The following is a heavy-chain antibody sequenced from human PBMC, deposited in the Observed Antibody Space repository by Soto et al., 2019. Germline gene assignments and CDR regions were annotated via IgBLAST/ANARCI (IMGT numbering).Heavy chain of an antibody. J-gene: IGHJ6*03. CDR1: GGSISSYY. Sequence: SETLSLTCTVSGGSISSYYWSWIRQPPGKGLEWIGYIYYSGSTNYNPSLKSRVTISVDTSKNQFSLKLSSVTAADTAVYYCARSVYMTTGYYYYYYMDVWGKGTTVTVSS. CDR2: IYYSGST. D-gene: IGHD4-4*01. V-gene: IGHV4-59*01. CDR3: ARSVYMTTGYYYYYYMDV.